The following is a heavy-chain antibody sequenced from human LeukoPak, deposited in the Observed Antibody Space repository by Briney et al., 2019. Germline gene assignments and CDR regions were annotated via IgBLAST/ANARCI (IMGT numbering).Heavy chain of an antibody. D-gene: IGHD1-14*01. J-gene: IGHJ4*02. Sequence: QTGGPLRLSCAPCVLPFRNSCGHGARQFPGKGLLWGSRMNSGRSNTHYADSVTGRFTISRDNARNTLYLQIHTLTVEDTAVYYCARAGSFRFDYWGQGTLVTVSS. CDR2: MNSGRSNT. V-gene: IGHV3-74*01. CDR3: ARAGSFRFDY. CDR1: VLPFRNSC.